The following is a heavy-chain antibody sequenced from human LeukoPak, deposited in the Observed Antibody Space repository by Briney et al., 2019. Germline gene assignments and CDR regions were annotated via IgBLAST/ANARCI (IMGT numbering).Heavy chain of an antibody. CDR1: GYTFTSYY. CDR2: INPSGGST. D-gene: IGHD6-6*01. Sequence: ASVKVSCKASGYTFTSYYMHWVRQAPGQGGEWMGIINPSGGSTSYAQKFQGRVTMTRDMSTSTVYMELSSLRSEDTAVYYCARDYIGGSWVLIAARLVLGYWGQGTLVTVSS. J-gene: IGHJ4*02. V-gene: IGHV1-46*01. CDR3: ARDYIGGSWVLIAARLVLGY.